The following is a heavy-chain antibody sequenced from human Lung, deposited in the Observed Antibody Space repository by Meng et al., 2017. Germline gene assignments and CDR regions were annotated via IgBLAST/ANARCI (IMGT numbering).Heavy chain of an antibody. D-gene: IGHD1-7*01. CDR1: GYTFIDAY. V-gene: IGHV1-2*06. J-gene: IGHJ4*02. CDR3: ARDGGNYDFDY. Sequence: VQLVQFGAGVKKPGASVKLSCRASGYTFIDAYVHWVRQAPGQGLEWMGRIIPSSGDANSAQKFLGRVTLTWDTSISTAYMELSSLRSDDTAIYYCARDGGNYDFDYWGQGTLVTVSS. CDR2: IIPSSGDA.